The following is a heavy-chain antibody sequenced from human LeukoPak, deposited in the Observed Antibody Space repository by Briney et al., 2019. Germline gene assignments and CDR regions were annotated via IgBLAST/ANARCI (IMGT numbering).Heavy chain of an antibody. D-gene: IGHD4-17*01. V-gene: IGHV3-30*02. CDR2: IRNDGSII. CDR1: GFTFSSYG. CDR3: ARAWSTVINTFDY. J-gene: IGHJ4*02. Sequence: GGSLRLSCAASGFTFSSYGMHWIRQAPGKGLEWVAFIRNDGSIIYNADSVKGRFTISRDNSKNTLYLQMNSLRAEDTAVYYCARAWSTVINTFDYWGQGTLVTVSS.